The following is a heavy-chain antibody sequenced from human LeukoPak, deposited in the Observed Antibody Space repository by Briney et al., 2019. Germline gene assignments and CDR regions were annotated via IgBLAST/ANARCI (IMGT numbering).Heavy chain of an antibody. CDR2: ISGSGGST. Sequence: GGSLRLSCAASGFTFSSNYMSWVRQAPGKGLEWVSAISGSGGSTYHADSVKGRFTISRDNSKNTLYLQMNSLRAEDTAVYYCAKMGVVAARPGTFDYWGQGTLVTVSS. D-gene: IGHD6-6*01. J-gene: IGHJ4*02. V-gene: IGHV3-23*01. CDR1: GFTFSSNY. CDR3: AKMGVVAARPGTFDY.